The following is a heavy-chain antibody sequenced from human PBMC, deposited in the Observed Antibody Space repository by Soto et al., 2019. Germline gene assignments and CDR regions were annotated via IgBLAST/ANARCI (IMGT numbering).Heavy chain of an antibody. CDR3: AKRGTTVTTSLWY. CDR1: GFTVSNNY. D-gene: IGHD4-17*01. J-gene: IGHJ4*02. V-gene: IGHV3-66*01. CDR2: IYSGGVT. Sequence: EVQLVESGGGLVQPGGPLRLSCAASGFTVSNNYMCWVRQAPGKGLEWVSLIYSGGVTHYADSVRGRFTISRDNSRNTLYLQMNSLRADDTAVYYCAKRGTTVTTSLWYWGQGTLVTVSS.